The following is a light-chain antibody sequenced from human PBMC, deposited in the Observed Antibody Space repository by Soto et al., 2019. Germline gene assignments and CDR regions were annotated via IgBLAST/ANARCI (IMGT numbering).Light chain of an antibody. V-gene: IGLV2-8*01. J-gene: IGLJ1*01. CDR3: KSYAGSNTYV. CDR2: EVV. Sequence: QSVLTQPPSASGSPGQSVTISCTGTKNDIGVYDFVSWYQHHPGKAPRLIIYEVVQRPSGVPDRFSGSKSGNTASLTVSGLQDADEADYFCKSYAGSNTYVFGSGTRSPS. CDR1: KNDIGVYDF.